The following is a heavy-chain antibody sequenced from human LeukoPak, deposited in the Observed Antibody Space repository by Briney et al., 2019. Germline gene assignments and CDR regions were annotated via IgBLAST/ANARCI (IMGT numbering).Heavy chain of an antibody. CDR1: GFTYSGYE. CDR3: ARDKGARNLDF. D-gene: IGHD1-14*01. Sequence: GGSLRLSCAASGFTYSGYEMNWVRQAPGRGLEWLSYITSSSNTIDYADSVKGRFTTSRDNAESSLYLQMNSLRAEDTAVYYCARDKGARNLDFWGQGTLVTVSS. CDR2: ITSSSNTI. V-gene: IGHV3-48*03. J-gene: IGHJ4*02.